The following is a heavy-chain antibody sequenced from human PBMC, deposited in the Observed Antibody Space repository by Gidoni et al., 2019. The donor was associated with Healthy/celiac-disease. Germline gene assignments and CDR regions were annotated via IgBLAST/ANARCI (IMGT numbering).Heavy chain of an antibody. D-gene: IGHD4-17*01. CDR3: ARVDGDPPYYFDY. CDR2: IYHSGST. Sequence: QVQLQESGPGLVNPSGTLSLTCAVSGGSLSSSNWWSWVRQPPGKGMEWIGEIYHSGSTNYNPSLKSRVTISVDKSKNQFSLKLSSVTAADTAVYYCARVDGDPPYYFDYWGQGTLVTVSS. CDR1: GGSLSSSNW. V-gene: IGHV4-4*02. J-gene: IGHJ4*02.